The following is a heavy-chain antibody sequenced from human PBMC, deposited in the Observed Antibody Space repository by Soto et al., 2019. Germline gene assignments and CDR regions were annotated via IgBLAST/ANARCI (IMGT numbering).Heavy chain of an antibody. CDR3: ARDLAYCSSTSCYGPDAHYYGMDV. Sequence: ASVKVSCKPSGFTFTDYYIHWVRQAPGQGLEWMGWINPNSGGTNYAQKFQGRVTMTRDTSISTAYMELSRLRSDDTAVYYCARDLAYCSSTSCYGPDAHYYGMDVWGQGTTVTVSS. J-gene: IGHJ6*02. D-gene: IGHD2-2*01. V-gene: IGHV1-2*02. CDR2: INPNSGGT. CDR1: GFTFTDYY.